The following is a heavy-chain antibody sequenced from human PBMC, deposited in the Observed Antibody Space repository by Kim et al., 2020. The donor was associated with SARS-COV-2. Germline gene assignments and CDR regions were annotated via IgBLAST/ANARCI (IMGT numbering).Heavy chain of an antibody. D-gene: IGHD3-22*01. CDR2: INPSGGST. J-gene: IGHJ5*02. V-gene: IGHV1-46*01. CDR3: ARDSRYYYDSSGGSWFDP. Sequence: ASVKVSCKASGYTFTSYYMHWVRQAPGQGLEWMGIINPSGGSTSYAQKFQGRVTMTRDTSTSTVYMELSSPRSEDTAVYYCARDSRYYYDSSGGSWFDPWGQGTLVTVSS. CDR1: GYTFTSYY.